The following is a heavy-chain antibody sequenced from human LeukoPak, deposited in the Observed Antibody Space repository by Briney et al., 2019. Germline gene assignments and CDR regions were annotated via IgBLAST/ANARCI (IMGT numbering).Heavy chain of an antibody. CDR2: IGIRGVT. J-gene: IGHJ4*02. D-gene: IGHD6-19*01. CDR1: GFTFIDYD. CDR3: ARGGIQVSGIDEFDY. V-gene: IGHV3-13*01. Sequence: GGSLRLSCAASGFTFIDYDMHWVRQVIGKGLEWVSAIGIRGVTHYSGSVKGRFTISRENAESSLYLQMNSLRAEDTAVYYCARGGIQVSGIDEFDYWGQGTLVTVSS.